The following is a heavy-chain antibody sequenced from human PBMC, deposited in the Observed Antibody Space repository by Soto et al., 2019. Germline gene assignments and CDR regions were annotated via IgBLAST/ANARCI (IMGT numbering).Heavy chain of an antibody. CDR2: ISGSGGST. V-gene: IGHV3-23*01. Sequence: EVQLLESGGGLVQPGGSLRLSCAASGFTFSSYAMSWVRQAPGKGLEWVSGISGSGGSTYYADSVKGRFTISRDNSKNTLYLQMNSLRAEDTAVYYRANPGRVSSKGNDYWGQGTLVTVSS. CDR3: ANPGRVSSKGNDY. CDR1: GFTFSSYA. D-gene: IGHD6-6*01. J-gene: IGHJ4*02.